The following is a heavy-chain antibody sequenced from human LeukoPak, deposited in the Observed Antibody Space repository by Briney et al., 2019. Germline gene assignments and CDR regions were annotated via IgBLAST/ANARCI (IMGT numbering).Heavy chain of an antibody. CDR1: GYTFTSYG. Sequence: ASVKVSCKASGYTFTSYGISWVRQAPGQGLEWMGWISAYNGNTNYAQKLQGRVTMTTDTSTSTAYMELRSLRSDDTAVYYCARGATNIAAAADSYYYYMAVWGKGTTVTVSS. D-gene: IGHD6-13*01. CDR3: ARGATNIAAAADSYYYYMAV. CDR2: ISAYNGNT. J-gene: IGHJ6*03. V-gene: IGHV1-18*01.